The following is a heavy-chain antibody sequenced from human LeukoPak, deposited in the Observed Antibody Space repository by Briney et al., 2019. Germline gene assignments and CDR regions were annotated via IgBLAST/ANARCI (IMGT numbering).Heavy chain of an antibody. Sequence: SETLSLTCTVSGGSISSYYWSWIRQPPGKGLEWIGEINHSGSTNYNPSLKSRVTISVDTSKNQFSLKLSSVTAADTAVYYCARVGMDVWGKGTTVTVSS. CDR1: GGSISSYY. CDR2: INHSGST. J-gene: IGHJ6*04. CDR3: ARVGMDV. V-gene: IGHV4-34*01.